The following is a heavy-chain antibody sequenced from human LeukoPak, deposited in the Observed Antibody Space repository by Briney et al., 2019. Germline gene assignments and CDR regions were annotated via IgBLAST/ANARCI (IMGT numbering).Heavy chain of an antibody. CDR3: ARVDYYDSSGYYYSRYYFDY. V-gene: IGHV1-18*01. CDR1: GYTFTSYG. J-gene: IGHJ4*02. CDR2: ISAYNGNT. Sequence: ASVKVSCKASGYTFTSYGISWVRQAPGQGLEWMGWISAYNGNTNYAQKLQGRVTMTTDTSTSTAYMELRSLRSDDTAVYYCARVDYYDSSGYYYSRYYFDYWGQGILVTVSS. D-gene: IGHD3-22*01.